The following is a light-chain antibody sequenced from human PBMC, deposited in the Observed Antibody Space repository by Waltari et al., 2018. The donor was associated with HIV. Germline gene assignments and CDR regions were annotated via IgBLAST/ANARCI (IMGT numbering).Light chain of an antibody. CDR3: QQSLSYPLT. CDR2: DAS. V-gene: IGKV1-39*01. Sequence: DIQMTQSPSSLSASVGDSVTITCRASQTVNNKLNWYQQKPGEAPKVVIYDASTLESGVPSRFRGGGSRTDFTLTITSLQLDDFATYFCQQSLSYPLTFGPGTKVDI. J-gene: IGKJ3*01. CDR1: QTVNNK.